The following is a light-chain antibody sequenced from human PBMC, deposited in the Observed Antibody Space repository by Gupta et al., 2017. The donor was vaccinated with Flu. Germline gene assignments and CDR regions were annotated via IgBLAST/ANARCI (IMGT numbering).Light chain of an antibody. Sequence: DIQMTQSPSTLSASVGDRVIITCRASQSISNWLAWYQQKPGKAPKLLRYMALGLESAVLSKISSSRSAVALSLMVISMLPADYATYSCWLEETYPWTFGQGTRLEIK. CDR1: QSISNW. CDR3: WLEETYPWT. CDR2: MAL. J-gene: IGKJ1*01. V-gene: IGKV1-5*03.